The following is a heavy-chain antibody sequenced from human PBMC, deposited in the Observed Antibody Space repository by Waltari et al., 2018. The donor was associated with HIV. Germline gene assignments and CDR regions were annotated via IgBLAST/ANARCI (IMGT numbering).Heavy chain of an antibody. V-gene: IGHV3-7*01. D-gene: IGHD6-25*01. CDR2: IKQDGSEK. CDR1: GFTFSSYW. Sequence: EVQLVASGGGLVQPGGSLRLSCAASGFTFSSYWMSWVRQAPGKGVEWVANIKQDGSEKYYVDSVKGRFTISRDNAKNSLYLQMNSLRAEDTAVYYCARAQGEGYEQRLAQCFDYWGQGTLVTVSS. CDR3: ARAQGEGYEQRLAQCFDY. J-gene: IGHJ4*02.